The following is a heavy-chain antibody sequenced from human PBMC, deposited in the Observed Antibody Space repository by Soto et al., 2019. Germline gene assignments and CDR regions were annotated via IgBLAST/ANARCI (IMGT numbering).Heavy chain of an antibody. CDR1: GFTFSSYA. J-gene: IGHJ4*02. V-gene: IGHV3-30*04. CDR3: ASLWFGGQLADY. CDR2: ISYDGSNK. D-gene: IGHD3-10*01. Sequence: GGSLRLSCAASGFTFSSYAMHWVRQAPGKGLEWVAVISYDGSNKYYADSVKGRFTISRDNSKNTLYLQMNSLRAEDTAVYYCASLWFGGQLADYWGQGTLVTVSS.